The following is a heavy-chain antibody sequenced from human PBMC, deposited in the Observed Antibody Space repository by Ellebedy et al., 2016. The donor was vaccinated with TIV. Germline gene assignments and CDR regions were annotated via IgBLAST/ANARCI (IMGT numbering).Heavy chain of an antibody. J-gene: IGHJ4*02. V-gene: IGHV1-2*02. D-gene: IGHD3-22*01. CDR2: INPNSGGT. CDR1: GYTFTGYY. Sequence: ASVKVSCXASGYTFTGYYMHWVRQAPGQGLEWMGWINPNSGGTNYAQKFQGRVTMTRDTSISTAYMELSRLRSDDTAVYYCARDYDSSGYLFGDYWGQGTLVTVSS. CDR3: ARDYDSSGYLFGDY.